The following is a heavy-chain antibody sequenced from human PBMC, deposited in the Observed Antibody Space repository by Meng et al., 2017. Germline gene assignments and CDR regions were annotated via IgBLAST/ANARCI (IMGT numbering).Heavy chain of an antibody. V-gene: IGHV6-1*01. CDR2: AYYRSKWYH. CDR3: ARGSYSFDS. D-gene: IGHD1-26*01. J-gene: IGHJ4*02. Sequence: QIQLHPSGPGLVKPSQTLSLLCAISGDSVSSNSAAWNWIRQSPSRGLEWLGRAYYRSKWYHDYAESVKSRISIDPDTSKNQFSLQLRSVTPEDSAVYYCARGSYSFDSWGQRTLVTVFS. CDR1: GDSVSSNSAA.